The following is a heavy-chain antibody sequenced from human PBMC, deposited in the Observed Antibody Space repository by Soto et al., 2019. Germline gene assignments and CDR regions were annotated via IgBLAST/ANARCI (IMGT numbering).Heavy chain of an antibody. D-gene: IGHD3-10*01. J-gene: IGHJ4*02. CDR2: ILHTGGT. Sequence: SESLSLTCAVSGGSISGGGFSWSWIRQPPGKGLEWIGYILHTGGTQYNPSLKSRVSMSVDKSKNQFSLHLTSVTAADTAVYYCARLQFGEGFDYWGQGALITVSS. CDR1: GGSISGGGFS. CDR3: ARLQFGEGFDY. V-gene: IGHV4-30-2*01.